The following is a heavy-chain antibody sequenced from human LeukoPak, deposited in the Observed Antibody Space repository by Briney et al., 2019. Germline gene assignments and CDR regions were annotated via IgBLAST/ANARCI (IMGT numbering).Heavy chain of an antibody. J-gene: IGHJ5*02. CDR2: IHSGGTT. Sequence: NPSETLSLTCTVSGDSITDDYYTWIRQPAGKGLEWIGRIHSGGTTNYNPSLMSRVTLSIDKSKKYISLILTSVTAADTALYYCARGLGRMVRGHNWFDPWGQGTLVTVSS. CDR3: ARGLGRMVRGHNWFDP. V-gene: IGHV4-4*07. CDR1: GDSITDDY. D-gene: IGHD3-10*01.